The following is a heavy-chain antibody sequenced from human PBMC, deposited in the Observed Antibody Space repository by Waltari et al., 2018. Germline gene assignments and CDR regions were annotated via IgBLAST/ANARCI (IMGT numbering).Heavy chain of an antibody. CDR1: GGSISSHY. CDR3: ARVIGAAPRPYFDY. D-gene: IGHD3-9*01. J-gene: IGHJ2*01. V-gene: IGHV4-59*11. CDR2: IYYSGST. Sequence: QVQLQESGPGLVKPSETLSLTCTVSGGSISSHYWSWIRQPPGKGLEWIGYIYYSGSTNYTPSLKSRVTISVDTSKNQFSLKLSSVTAADTAVYYCARVIGAAPRPYFDYWGRGTLVTVSS.